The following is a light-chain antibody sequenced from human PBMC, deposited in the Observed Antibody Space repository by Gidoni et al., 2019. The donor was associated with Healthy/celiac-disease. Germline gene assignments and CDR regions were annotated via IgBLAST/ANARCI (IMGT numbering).Light chain of an antibody. J-gene: IGKJ4*01. Sequence: EIVMTQSPATLSVSPGERATLSCRASQSVSSNLAWYQQKPGQAPRLLIYGASISATGIPARFSGSGSGTEFTLTISSLQSEDFAVYYCQQYNNWPPAFGGGTKVEIK. CDR2: GAS. V-gene: IGKV3D-15*01. CDR1: QSVSSN. CDR3: QQYNNWPPA.